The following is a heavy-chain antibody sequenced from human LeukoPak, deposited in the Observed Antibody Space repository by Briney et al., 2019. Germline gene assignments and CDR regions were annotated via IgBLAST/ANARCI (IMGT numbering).Heavy chain of an antibody. CDR3: SRDLYCSGGSCYRWFHP. CDR2: IYHSGST. D-gene: IGHD2-15*01. J-gene: IGHJ5*02. Sequence: SETLSLTCTVSGYSISSGYYWGWIRRPPGKGLEWIGSIYHSGSTYYNPSLKSRVTISVDTSKNQFSLKLSSVTAADSAVYYCSRDLYCSGGSCYRWFHPWPEGNLVTVSS. V-gene: IGHV4-38-2*02. CDR1: GYSISSGYY.